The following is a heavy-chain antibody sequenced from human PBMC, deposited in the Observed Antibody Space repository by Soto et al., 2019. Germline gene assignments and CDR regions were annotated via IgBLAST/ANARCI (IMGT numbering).Heavy chain of an antibody. CDR1: GFTVSSNY. D-gene: IGHD3-16*02. V-gene: IGHV3-53*01. CDR2: IYSGGST. CDR3: ARGQVLITFGGVIVTRPYYFDY. Sequence: EVQLVESGGGLIQPGGSLRLSCAASGFTVSSNYMSWVRQAPGKGLEWVSVIYSGGSTYYADSVKGRFTISRDNSKNTLYLKLNSLRAEDTAVYYCARGQVLITFGGVIVTRPYYFDYWGQGTLVTVSS. J-gene: IGHJ4*02.